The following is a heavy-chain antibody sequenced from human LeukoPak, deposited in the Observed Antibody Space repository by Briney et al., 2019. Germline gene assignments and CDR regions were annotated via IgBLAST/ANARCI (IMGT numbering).Heavy chain of an antibody. V-gene: IGHV3-7*03. CDR2: TKQDGSEK. J-gene: IGHJ6*02. Sequence: PGGSLRLSCAASELTSSTSWMSWVRQAPGKGLEWVAQTKQDGSEKYYMDSVKGRFTISRDNAKNSLYLQMNSLRAEDTAVYYCARYSGSYEVNYYYYYGMDVWGQGTTVTVSS. CDR1: ELTSSTSW. CDR3: ARYSGSYEVNYYYYYGMDV. D-gene: IGHD1-26*01.